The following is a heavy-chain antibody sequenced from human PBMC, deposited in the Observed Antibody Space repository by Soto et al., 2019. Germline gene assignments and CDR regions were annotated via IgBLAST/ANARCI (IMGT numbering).Heavy chain of an antibody. Sequence: QVQLAESGGGVVQPGRSLRLSCAASGFTFSSYGMHWVRQAPGKGLEWVAVIWYDGSNKYYADSVKGRFTISRDNSKNTLYLQMNSLRAEDTAVYYCARGETIFGVVTHFDYWGQGTLVTVSS. J-gene: IGHJ4*02. CDR3: ARGETIFGVVTHFDY. CDR1: GFTFSSYG. D-gene: IGHD3-3*01. V-gene: IGHV3-33*01. CDR2: IWYDGSNK.